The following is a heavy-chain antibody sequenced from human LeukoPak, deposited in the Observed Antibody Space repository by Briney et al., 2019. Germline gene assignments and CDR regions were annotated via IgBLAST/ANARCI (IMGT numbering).Heavy chain of an antibody. CDR3: ARDGATSIVQEYYYYMDV. D-gene: IGHD2/OR15-2a*01. CDR2: IIPIFGTA. V-gene: IGHV1-69*06. Sequence: SVKVSCKAPGGTFSSYAISWVRHAPGQGLERMGGIIPIFGTANYAQKFQGRVTTTADKSTSTAYMELSSLRSENTAVYSCARDGATSIVQEYYYYMDVWGKGTTVTVSS. J-gene: IGHJ6*03. CDR1: GGTFSSYA.